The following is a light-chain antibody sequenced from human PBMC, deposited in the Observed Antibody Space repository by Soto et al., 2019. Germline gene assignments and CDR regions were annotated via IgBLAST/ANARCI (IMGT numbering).Light chain of an antibody. Sequence: QSALTQPASVSGSPGQSITISCTGTSSDVGGYNYVSWYQQHPGKAPKLMIYEVSNRPSGVSNRFSGSKSGNTASLTISGLQAEDEADYYCSSYTCSSTLDVVFGGGTKLTVL. V-gene: IGLV2-14*01. CDR1: SSDVGGYNY. CDR3: SSYTCSSTLDVV. J-gene: IGLJ2*01. CDR2: EVS.